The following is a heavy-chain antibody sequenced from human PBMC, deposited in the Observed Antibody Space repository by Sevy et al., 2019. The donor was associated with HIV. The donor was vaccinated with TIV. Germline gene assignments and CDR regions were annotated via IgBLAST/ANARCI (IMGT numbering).Heavy chain of an antibody. CDR3: ARQPGIAAADNYYYCMDV. Sequence: ASVKVSCKASGYTFTSYYMHWVRQAPGQGLEWMGIINPSGGSTSYAQKFQGRVTMTRDTSTSTVYMELSSLRSEDTAVYYCARQPGIAAADNYYYCMDVWGKGTTVTVSS. D-gene: IGHD6-13*01. CDR2: INPSGGST. V-gene: IGHV1-46*01. J-gene: IGHJ6*03. CDR1: GYTFTSYY.